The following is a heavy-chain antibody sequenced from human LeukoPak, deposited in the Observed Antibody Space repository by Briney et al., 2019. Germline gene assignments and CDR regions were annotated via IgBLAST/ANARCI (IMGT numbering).Heavy chain of an antibody. CDR3: AKDPRMGWYAGCYFDY. CDR1: GFTFSSYA. CDR2: ISGSGGST. J-gene: IGHJ4*02. V-gene: IGHV3-23*01. Sequence: GASLRLSCAASGFTFSSYAMSWVRQAPGKGLEWVSAISGSGGSTYYADSVKGRFTISRDNSKNTLYLQMNSLRAEDTAVYYCAKDPRMGWYAGCYFDYWGQGTLVTVSS. D-gene: IGHD6-19*01.